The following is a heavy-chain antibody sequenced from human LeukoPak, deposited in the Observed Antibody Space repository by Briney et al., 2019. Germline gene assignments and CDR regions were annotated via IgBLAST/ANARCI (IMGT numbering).Heavy chain of an antibody. Sequence: GGSLRLSCAASGFTFSSYSMNWVRQAPGKGLEWVSSISSSSSYIYYADSVKGRFTISRDNAKNSLYLQMNSLRAEDTAVYYCARGDCSSTSCYWGGYYYYGMDVWGQGTTVTVSS. CDR3: ARGDCSSTSCYWGGYYYYGMDV. V-gene: IGHV3-21*01. CDR2: ISSSSSYI. CDR1: GFTFSSYS. D-gene: IGHD2-2*01. J-gene: IGHJ6*02.